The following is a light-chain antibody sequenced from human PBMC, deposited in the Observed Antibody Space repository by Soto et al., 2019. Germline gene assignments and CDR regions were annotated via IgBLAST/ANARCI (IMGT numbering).Light chain of an antibody. CDR3: GSYGGYNNLV. Sequence: QSVLTQPPSASGSPGQSVRISCSGTSSDVGGYNYVSWFQQHPGKAPKLIIHEVNKRPSGVPDRFSGSKSGNTASLTVSGLQAEDEAHYYSGSYGGYNNLVFGNGTKLTV. V-gene: IGLV2-8*01. CDR2: EVN. J-gene: IGLJ1*01. CDR1: SSDVGGYNY.